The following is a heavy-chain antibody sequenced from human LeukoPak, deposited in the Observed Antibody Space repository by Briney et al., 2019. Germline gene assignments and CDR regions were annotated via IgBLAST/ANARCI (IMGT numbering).Heavy chain of an antibody. J-gene: IGHJ4*02. CDR1: GFTFSSYA. CDR3: ARDGRPLDY. CDR2: IKQDGGEK. V-gene: IGHV3-7*03. Sequence: GRSLRLSCAASGFTFSSYAMHWVRQAPGKGLEWVANIKQDGGEKYYVDSVKGRFTISRDNAKNSLYLQMNSLRVEDTAVYYCARDGRPLDYWGQGTVVTVSS.